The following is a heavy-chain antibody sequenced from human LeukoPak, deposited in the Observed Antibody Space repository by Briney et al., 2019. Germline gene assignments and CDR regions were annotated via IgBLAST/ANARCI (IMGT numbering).Heavy chain of an antibody. Sequence: SETLSLTCAVYGGSFSGYYWSWIRQPPGKGLEWIGYIYYSGSTNYNPSLKSRVTISVDTSKNQFSLKLSSVTAADTAVYYCARGGSSTARGDYYMDVWGKGTTVTVSS. CDR1: GGSFSGYY. CDR2: IYYSGST. CDR3: ARGGSSTARGDYYMDV. D-gene: IGHD6-6*01. J-gene: IGHJ6*03. V-gene: IGHV4-59*01.